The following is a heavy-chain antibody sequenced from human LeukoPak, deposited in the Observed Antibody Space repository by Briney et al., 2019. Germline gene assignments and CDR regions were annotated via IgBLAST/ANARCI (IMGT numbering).Heavy chain of an antibody. Sequence: GRSLRLSCAASGFTFDDYAMHWARQAPGKGLEWVSGISWNSGSIGYADSVKGRFTISRDNAKNSLYLQMNSLRAEDTALYYCAKEPTSTGDWYYFDYWGQGTLVTVSS. D-gene: IGHD7-27*01. CDR1: GFTFDDYA. V-gene: IGHV3-9*01. J-gene: IGHJ4*02. CDR2: ISWNSGSI. CDR3: AKEPTSTGDWYYFDY.